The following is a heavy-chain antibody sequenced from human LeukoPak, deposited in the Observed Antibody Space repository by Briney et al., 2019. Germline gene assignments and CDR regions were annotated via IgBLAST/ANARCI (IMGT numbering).Heavy chain of an antibody. CDR2: IYYSGST. J-gene: IGHJ6*03. CDR1: GGSISSSSYY. V-gene: IGHV4-39*07. CDR3: ARGDFWSGYYGDYYYYMDV. D-gene: IGHD3-3*01. Sequence: SETLSLTCTVSGGSISSSSYYWGWIRQPPGKGLEWIGSIYYSGSTNYNPSLKSRVTISVDTSKNQFSLKLSSVTAADTAVYYCARGDFWSGYYGDYYYYMDVWGKGTTVTVSS.